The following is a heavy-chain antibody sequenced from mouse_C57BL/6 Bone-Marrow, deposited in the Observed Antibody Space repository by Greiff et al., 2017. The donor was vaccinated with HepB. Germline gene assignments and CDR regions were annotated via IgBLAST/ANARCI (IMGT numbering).Heavy chain of an antibody. V-gene: IGHV5-9*01. D-gene: IGHD2-2*01. CDR2: ISGGGGNT. Sequence: EVMLVESGGGLVKPGGSLKLSCAASGFNFSSYTMSWVRQTPEKRLEWVATISGGGGNTYYPASVKGRFTISRDNAKNTLYLQMSSLRSEDTALYDCARHNQGLPHYYAMDYWGQGKSVTVSS. J-gene: IGHJ4*01. CDR1: GFNFSSYT. CDR3: ARHNQGLPHYYAMDY.